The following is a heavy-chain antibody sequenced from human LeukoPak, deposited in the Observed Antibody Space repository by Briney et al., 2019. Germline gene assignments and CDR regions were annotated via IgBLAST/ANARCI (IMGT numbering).Heavy chain of an antibody. V-gene: IGHV3-21*01. CDR3: ARVIVFRGYMDV. J-gene: IGHJ6*03. Sequence: GGSLRLSCAASGFTFSSYNMNWVRQAPGKGLEWVLSITSSSSYIYYADSVKGRFTISRDNAKNSLYLQMNSLRAEDTAVYYCARVIVFRGYMDVWGKGTTVTVSS. CDR1: GFTFSSYN. CDR2: ITSSSSYI. D-gene: IGHD1-26*01.